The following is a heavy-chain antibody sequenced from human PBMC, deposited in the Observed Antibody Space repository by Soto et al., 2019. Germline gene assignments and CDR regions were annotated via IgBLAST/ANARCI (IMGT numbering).Heavy chain of an antibody. Sequence: QVQLVQSGAEVKKPGSSVKVSCKASGGIFSTYAISWLRQAPGQGLEWMGGIIPIFGTPNYAQRFQGRVTITADESTTTSYMQLSRLKSEDTAVYYCARDRDDYGSGHYDNRIDVWGQGTLVTVSS. J-gene: IGHJ4*02. CDR2: IIPIFGTP. D-gene: IGHD3-10*01. CDR1: GGIFSTYA. CDR3: ARDRDDYGSGHYDNRIDV. V-gene: IGHV1-69*01.